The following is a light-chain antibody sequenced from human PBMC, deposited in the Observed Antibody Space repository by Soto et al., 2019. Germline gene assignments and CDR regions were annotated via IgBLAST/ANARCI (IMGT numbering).Light chain of an antibody. Sequence: DIQMTQSPSTLSASVGDRVTITCRASQSISIWLASYQQKPGKAPNILIYDASTLVSGVPSRFSGSGSGTEFTLTISSLQPADFTTYYCQQYNNYFSWTFGQVTKVEIK. J-gene: IGKJ1*01. CDR2: DAS. CDR3: QQYNNYFSWT. V-gene: IGKV1-5*01. CDR1: QSISIW.